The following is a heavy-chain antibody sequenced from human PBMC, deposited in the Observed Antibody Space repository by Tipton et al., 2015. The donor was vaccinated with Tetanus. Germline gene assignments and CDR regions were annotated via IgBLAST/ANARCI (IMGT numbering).Heavy chain of an antibody. Sequence: TLSLTCAVYGGSFSVYYWSWIRQPPGKGLEWIGEINHSGSTNYNPSLKSRVTISVDTSKNQFSLKLSSVTAADTAVYYCARDHRLSASYAGWFDPWGQGTLVTVSS. CDR2: INHSGST. D-gene: IGHD1-26*01. CDR3: ARDHRLSASYAGWFDP. V-gene: IGHV4-34*01. J-gene: IGHJ5*02. CDR1: GGSFSVYY.